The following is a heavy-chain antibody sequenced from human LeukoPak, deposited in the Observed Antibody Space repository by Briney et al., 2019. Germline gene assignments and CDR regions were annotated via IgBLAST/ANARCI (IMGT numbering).Heavy chain of an antibody. CDR3: ARALNSPIYYRSGTSRECDY. CDR2: VSAYNVNT. Sequence: ASVKFSCKASCFTFTSYVISGVRQAPGQGREWRGLVSAYNVNTHYTQNLQGRVNMTTDTSTSTAYMELRSLRSDETAVYYCARALNSPIYYRSGTSRECDYGCQGTVVTVSA. J-gene: IGHJ4*02. D-gene: IGHD3-10*01. V-gene: IGHV1-18*01. CDR1: CFTFTSYV.